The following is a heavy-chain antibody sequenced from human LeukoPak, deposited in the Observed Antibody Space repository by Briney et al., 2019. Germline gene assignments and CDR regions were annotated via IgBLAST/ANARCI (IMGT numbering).Heavy chain of an antibody. Sequence: GGSLGLSCTASGFIVTNNYINWVRQAPGKGLEWVSLVYGGGSTYYADSVKGRFTISRDNSKNMVYLQMNSLRAEDTAMYYCARDPPAVLIDTYGWGQGTLVTVSS. J-gene: IGHJ4*02. CDR2: VYGGGST. CDR3: ARDPPAVLIDTYG. D-gene: IGHD2-8*01. CDR1: GFIVTNNY. V-gene: IGHV3-66*01.